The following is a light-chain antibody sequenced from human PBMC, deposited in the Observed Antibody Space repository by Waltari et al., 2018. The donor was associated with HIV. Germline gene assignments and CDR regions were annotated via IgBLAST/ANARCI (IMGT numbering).Light chain of an antibody. CDR1: QGISTW. Sequence: IQMTQSPSSVSASVGARVTLTCRASQGISTWLAWYQQKPGRAPKLLIYAASTLESGVPSRFSGSGSGAEFTLTISNLQLEDFATYYCQQANSFPITFGQGTRLEIK. CDR3: QQANSFPIT. V-gene: IGKV1D-12*01. CDR2: AAS. J-gene: IGKJ5*01.